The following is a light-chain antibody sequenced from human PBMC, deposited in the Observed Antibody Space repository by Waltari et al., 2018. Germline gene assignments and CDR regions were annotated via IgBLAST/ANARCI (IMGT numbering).Light chain of an antibody. CDR3: QVWDSNTAV. CDR1: NIGSKN. CDR2: RDS. J-gene: IGLJ2*01. V-gene: IGLV3-9*01. Sequence: SYELTQPLSVSVALGQTARMTWGGNNIGSKNVHWYQQKPGQAPVLVTYRDSNRPSGIPERFSGSNSGNTATLTISRAQAGDEADFYCQVWDSNTAVFGGGTKLTVL.